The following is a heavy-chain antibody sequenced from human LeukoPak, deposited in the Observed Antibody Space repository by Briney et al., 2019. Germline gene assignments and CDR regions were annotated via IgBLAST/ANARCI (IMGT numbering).Heavy chain of an antibody. CDR3: ATSEYSSSSSRYFDL. J-gene: IGHJ2*01. Sequence: ATSVKVSCKVSGYTLTELSMHWVRQAPGKGLEWTGGFDPEDGETIYAQKFQGRVTMTEDTSTDTAYMELSSLRSEDTAVYYCATSEYSSSSSRYFDLWGRGTLVTVSS. CDR2: FDPEDGET. CDR1: GYTLTELS. D-gene: IGHD6-6*01. V-gene: IGHV1-24*01.